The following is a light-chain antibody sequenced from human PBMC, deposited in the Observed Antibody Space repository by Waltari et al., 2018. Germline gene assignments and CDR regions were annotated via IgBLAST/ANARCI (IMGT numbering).Light chain of an antibody. CDR1: QNIGIY. V-gene: IGKV1-39*01. CDR3: QQSYTSPQFT. Sequence: DIQMTQSTSSLSASVGDRVTITCRASQNIGIYLNWYQHKPGKAPNLLIYAASSTQSGVPSRFSGSGSVTDFTLTISNLQPADFATYYCQQSYTSPQFTFGPGTKVDIK. CDR2: AAS. J-gene: IGKJ3*01.